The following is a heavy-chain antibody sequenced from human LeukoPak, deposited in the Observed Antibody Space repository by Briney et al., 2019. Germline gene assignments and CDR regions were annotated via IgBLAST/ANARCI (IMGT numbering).Heavy chain of an antibody. CDR1: GGSISSYY. CDR3: ARGGRKQYYYDSSGQSPYFDY. V-gene: IGHV4-59*01. D-gene: IGHD3-22*01. CDR2: IYYSGST. J-gene: IGHJ4*02. Sequence: PSETLSRTCTVSGGSISSYYWSWIRQPPGKGLEWIGYIYYSGSTNYNPSLKSRVTISVDTSKNQFSLKLSSVTAADTAVYYCARGGRKQYYYDSSGQSPYFDYWGQGTLVTVSS.